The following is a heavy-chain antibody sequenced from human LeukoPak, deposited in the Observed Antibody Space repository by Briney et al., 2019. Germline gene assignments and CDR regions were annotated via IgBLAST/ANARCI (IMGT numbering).Heavy chain of an antibody. Sequence: ASVKVSCKVSGHTLTELSMHWVRQAPGKGLEWMGGLDPEEGEIVYAQKFLGRVTMTEDISTDTIYMEVSSLRSEDTAVYYCVTARTFDYWSGSAYYFMDVWGKGTTVIVSS. D-gene: IGHD3-3*01. CDR3: VTARTFDYWSGSAYYFMDV. J-gene: IGHJ6*03. CDR2: LDPEEGEI. V-gene: IGHV1-24*01. CDR1: GHTLTELS.